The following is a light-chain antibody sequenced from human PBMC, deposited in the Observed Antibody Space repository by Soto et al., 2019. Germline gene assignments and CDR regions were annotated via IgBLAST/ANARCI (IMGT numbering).Light chain of an antibody. Sequence: QPVLTQTPSASGTPGQTVTISCSGSRSNIGNNAVSWYQQFPGTAPNLLIYNNNQRPSGVPDRFSGSKSGTSASLAISGLQSEDEADYYCATWDDSLNARGVFGGGTKLTVL. J-gene: IGLJ3*02. V-gene: IGLV1-44*01. CDR3: ATWDDSLNARGV. CDR2: NNN. CDR1: RSNIGNNA.